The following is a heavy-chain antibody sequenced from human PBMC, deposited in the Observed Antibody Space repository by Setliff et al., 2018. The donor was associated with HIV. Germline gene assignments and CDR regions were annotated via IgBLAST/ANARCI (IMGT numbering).Heavy chain of an antibody. Sequence: SETLSLTCSVSGASISGINYYWTWIRQPAGKGLEWLGHIKDTGATNYSPSLKSRVTMSIDTSNKQLSLKLSSVTAADTAVYYCARRIIVGAISDVFDIWGQGTLVTVSS. CDR1: GASISGINYY. V-gene: IGHV4-61*09. D-gene: IGHD1-26*01. J-gene: IGHJ3*02. CDR3: ARRIIVGAISDVFDI. CDR2: IKDTGAT.